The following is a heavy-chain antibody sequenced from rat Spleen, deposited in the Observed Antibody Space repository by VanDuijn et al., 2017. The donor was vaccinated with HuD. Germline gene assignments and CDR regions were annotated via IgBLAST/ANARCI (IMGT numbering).Heavy chain of an antibody. CDR3: TRGRSGDGYYFDY. CDR2: ISSGGST. CDR1: GFSLTSNG. V-gene: IGHV2S12*01. J-gene: IGHJ2*01. D-gene: IGHD1-1*01. Sequence: QVQLKESGPGLVQPSQTLSPTCTVSGFSLTSNGVSWVRHPPGKGLEWIAAISSGGSTYCNSALKSRLSISRDTSKSQVFLKMNSLQTEDTAIYFCTRGRSGDGYYFDYWGQGVMVTVSS.